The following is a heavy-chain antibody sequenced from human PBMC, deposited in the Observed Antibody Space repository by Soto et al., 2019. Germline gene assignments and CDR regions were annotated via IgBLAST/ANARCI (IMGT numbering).Heavy chain of an antibody. CDR3: ARELVVVAATHYYYYGMDV. D-gene: IGHD2-15*01. Sequence: PSETLSLTCTVSGGSLNSRGYYWGWIRQLPGKGLEWIGYIYYSGSVYYNPSLRSRLTMSVDTSKNQFSLKLRSVTAADTAVYYCARELVVVAATHYYYYGMDVWGQGTTVTVSS. V-gene: IGHV4-31*03. CDR1: GGSLNSRGYY. CDR2: IYYSGSV. J-gene: IGHJ6*02.